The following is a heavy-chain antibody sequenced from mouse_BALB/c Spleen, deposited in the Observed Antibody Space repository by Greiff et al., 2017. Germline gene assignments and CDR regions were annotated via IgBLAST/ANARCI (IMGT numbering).Heavy chain of an antibody. V-gene: IGHV3-6*02. CDR1: GYSITSGYY. D-gene: IGHD1-1*01. CDR3: ARYYYGSSSYYYAMDY. CDR2: ISYDGSN. J-gene: IGHJ4*01. Sequence: EVHLVESGPGLVKPSQSLSLTCSVTGYSITSGYYWNWIRQFPGNKLEWMGYISYDGSNNYNPSLKNRISITRDTSKNQFFLKLNSVTTEDTATYYCARYYYGSSSYYYAMDYWGQGTSVTVSS.